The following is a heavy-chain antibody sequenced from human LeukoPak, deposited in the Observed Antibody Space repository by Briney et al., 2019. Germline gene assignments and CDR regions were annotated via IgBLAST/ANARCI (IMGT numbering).Heavy chain of an antibody. CDR2: IYSSGST. D-gene: IGHD2-15*01. Sequence: TGGSLRLSCAASGFTVSSNYMSWVRQAPGKGLEWVSVIYSSGSTYYADSVKGRFTISRDNSKNTLHLQMNTLRAEDTAVYYCVRDNPRCCGVVPVNIDDFWGQGTLVTVSS. CDR3: VRDNPRCCGVVPVNIDDF. J-gene: IGHJ4*02. V-gene: IGHV3-53*01. CDR1: GFTVSSNY.